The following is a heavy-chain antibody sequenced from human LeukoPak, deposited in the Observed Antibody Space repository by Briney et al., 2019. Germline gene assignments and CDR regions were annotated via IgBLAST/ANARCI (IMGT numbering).Heavy chain of an antibody. Sequence: SETLSLTCAVYGGSFSGYYWSWIRQPPGKGLEWIGEINHNGSTNYNPSLKSRVTISVDTSKNQFSLKLSSVTAADTAVYYCARGLPLYYDFWSGYYGPAWGMDVWGQGTTVTVSS. D-gene: IGHD3-3*01. CDR3: ARGLPLYYDFWSGYYGPAWGMDV. CDR1: GGSFSGYY. J-gene: IGHJ6*02. CDR2: INHNGST. V-gene: IGHV4-34*01.